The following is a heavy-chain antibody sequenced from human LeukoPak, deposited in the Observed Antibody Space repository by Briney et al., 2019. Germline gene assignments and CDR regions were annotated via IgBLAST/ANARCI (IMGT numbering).Heavy chain of an antibody. CDR1: GFTFSDYY. CDR2: ISSSGSTI. V-gene: IGHV3-11*01. CDR3: ARGERYCSSTSCPRAYYYYMDV. Sequence: GGSLRLSCAASGFTFSDYYMSWIRQAPGKGLEWVSYISSSGSTIYYADSVKGRFTISRDNAKNSLYLQMNSLRAEDTAVYYCARGERYCSSTSCPRAYYYYMDVWGKGTTVTVSS. J-gene: IGHJ6*03. D-gene: IGHD2-2*01.